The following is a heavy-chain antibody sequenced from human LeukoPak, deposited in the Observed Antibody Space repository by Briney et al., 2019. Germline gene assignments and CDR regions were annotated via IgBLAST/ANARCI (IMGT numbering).Heavy chain of an antibody. V-gene: IGHV3-48*03. J-gene: IGHJ4*02. D-gene: IGHD5-18*01. Sequence: GGSLRLSCAASGFTFSSYEMNWVRQAPGKGLEWVSYISSSGSTIYYADSVKGRFTISRDNAKNSLYLQMNSLRAEDTAVYYCAKEREYLGYSYGYRTDYWGQGTLVTVSS. CDR1: GFTFSSYE. CDR2: ISSSGSTI. CDR3: AKEREYLGYSYGYRTDY.